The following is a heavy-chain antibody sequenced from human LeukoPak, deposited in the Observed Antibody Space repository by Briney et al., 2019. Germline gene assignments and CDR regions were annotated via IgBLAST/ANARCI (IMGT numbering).Heavy chain of an antibody. Sequence: PSETLSLTCTVSGGSISSYYWSWIRQPPGKGLEWIGYIYYSGSTNYNPSLKSRVTISVDTSKNQFSLKLSSVTAADTAVYYCARGSQYYDSSGYYYYYMDVWGKGTTVTISS. V-gene: IGHV4-59*01. D-gene: IGHD3-22*01. CDR3: ARGSQYYDSSGYYYYYMDV. CDR1: GGSISSYY. CDR2: IYYSGST. J-gene: IGHJ6*03.